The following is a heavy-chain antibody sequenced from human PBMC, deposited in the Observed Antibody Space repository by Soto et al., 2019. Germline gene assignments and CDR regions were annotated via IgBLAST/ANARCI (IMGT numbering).Heavy chain of an antibody. J-gene: IGHJ5*02. CDR1: GFTFSSYG. V-gene: IGHV3-33*01. Sequence: GGSLRLSCAASGFTFSSYGMHWVRQAPGKGLEWVAVIWYDGSNKYYADSVKGRFTISRDNSKNTLYLQMNSLRAEDTAVYYCARDMGLSTVVPAAMEPFESFDPWGQGTLVTVSS. CDR2: IWYDGSNK. D-gene: IGHD2-2*01. CDR3: ARDMGLSTVVPAAMEPFESFDP.